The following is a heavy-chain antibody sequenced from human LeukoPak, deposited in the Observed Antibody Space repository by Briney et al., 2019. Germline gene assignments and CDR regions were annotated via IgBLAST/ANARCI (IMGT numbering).Heavy chain of an antibody. CDR3: TTIAAAGYLDY. V-gene: IGHV3-15*01. J-gene: IGHJ4*02. CDR2: IRSKTDGGTT. D-gene: IGHD6-13*01. Sequence: GGSLRLSCAASGFTFSSYSMSWVRQAPGKGLEWVGFIRSKTDGGTTDYAAPVKGRFTISRDDSKNTLYLQMNSLNTEDTAVYYCTTIAAAGYLDYWGQGTLVTVSS. CDR1: GFTFSSYS.